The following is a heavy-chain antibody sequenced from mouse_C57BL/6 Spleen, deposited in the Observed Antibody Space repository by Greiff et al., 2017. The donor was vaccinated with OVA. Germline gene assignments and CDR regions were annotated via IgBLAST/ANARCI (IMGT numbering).Heavy chain of an antibody. CDR1: GFTFSDYG. D-gene: IGHD2-4*01. CDR3: ARPYDYDEGYYFDY. J-gene: IGHJ2*01. V-gene: IGHV5-17*01. CDR2: ISSGSSTI. Sequence: EVQGVESGGGLVKPGRSLKLSCAASGFTFSDYGMHWVRQAPEKGLEWVAYISSGSSTISYADTEKGRFTISRDNAKNTLFLRMTSLRSEDTAMYYGARPYDYDEGYYFDYWGQGTTLTVSS.